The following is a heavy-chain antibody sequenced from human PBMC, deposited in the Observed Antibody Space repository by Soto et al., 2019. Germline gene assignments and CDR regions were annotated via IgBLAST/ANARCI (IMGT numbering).Heavy chain of an antibody. Sequence: GGSLRLSCAASGFTFSSYAMSWVRQAPGKGLEWVSAISGSGGSTYYADSVNGRFTISRDNSKNTLYLQMNSLRAEDTAVYYCAKEGIVVVVAATLNNWFDPWGQGTLVTVSS. CDR3: AKEGIVVVVAATLNNWFDP. D-gene: IGHD2-15*01. J-gene: IGHJ5*02. CDR1: GFTFSSYA. CDR2: ISGSGGST. V-gene: IGHV3-23*01.